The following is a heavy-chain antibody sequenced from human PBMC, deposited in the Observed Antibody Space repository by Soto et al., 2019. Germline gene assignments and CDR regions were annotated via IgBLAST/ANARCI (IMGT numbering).Heavy chain of an antibody. Sequence: AAVKVSCKASGYTFTGYFIHWVRQAPGQGLEWMGWINPNSGATKYAQKFQGRVTMTRDTSISTAYMELTLLRSDDTAIYYCARGGGTILAPLPWGEGTLVTVSS. CDR1: GYTFTGYF. CDR3: ARGGGTILAPLP. D-gene: IGHD3-3*01. J-gene: IGHJ5*02. CDR2: INPNSGAT. V-gene: IGHV1-2*02.